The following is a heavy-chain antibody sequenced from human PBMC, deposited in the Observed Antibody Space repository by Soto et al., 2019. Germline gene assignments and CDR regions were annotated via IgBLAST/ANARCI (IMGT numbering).Heavy chain of an antibody. CDR2: ISYDGSRK. J-gene: IGHJ3*01. CDR1: GFTFSSYD. CDR3: AKAYSGPFDV. V-gene: IGHV3-30*18. D-gene: IGHD1-26*01. Sequence: PGGSLRLSCAASGFTFSSYDIHWVRQAPGKGLEWVALISYDGSRKYYADSVKGLFTISRDNSKNTLYLQVNSLRAEDTAVYYCAKAYSGPFDVWGQGTMLTVSS.